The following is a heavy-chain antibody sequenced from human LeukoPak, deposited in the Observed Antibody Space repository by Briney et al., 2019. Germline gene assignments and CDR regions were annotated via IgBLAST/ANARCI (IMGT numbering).Heavy chain of an antibody. Sequence: GASVKVSCKASGYTFISYDINWVRQATGQGLEWMGWMIPNSGNTGYAQKFQGRVTMTRNTSISTAYMELSSLRSEDTAVYYCARVIAAAFNNWFDPWGPGTLVTVSS. D-gene: IGHD6-13*01. J-gene: IGHJ5*02. CDR3: ARVIAAAFNNWFDP. CDR2: MIPNSGNT. V-gene: IGHV1-8*01. CDR1: GYTFISYD.